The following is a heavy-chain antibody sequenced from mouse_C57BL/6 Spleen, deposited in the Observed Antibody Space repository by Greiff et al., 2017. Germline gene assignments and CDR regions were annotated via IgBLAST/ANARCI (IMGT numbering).Heavy chain of an antibody. V-gene: IGHV2-2*01. CDR3: SRKEHYCNYHWYFDV. CDR1: GFSLTSYG. CDR2: IWSGGST. D-gene: IGHD2-1*01. J-gene: IGHJ1*03. Sequence: QVQLKESGPGLVQPSQSLSITCTVSGFSLTSYGVHWVRQSPGKGLEWLGVIWSGGSTDYNAAFISRLSISTDNSKSQVFFKMNSLQADDTALYYCSRKEHYCNYHWYFDVWGTGTTVTVSS.